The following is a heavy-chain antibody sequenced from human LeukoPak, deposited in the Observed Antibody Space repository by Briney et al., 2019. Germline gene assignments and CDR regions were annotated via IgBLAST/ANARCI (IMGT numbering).Heavy chain of an antibody. V-gene: IGHV1-69*02. CDR3: ARLNYYYYYYMDV. J-gene: IGHJ6*03. Sequence: GASVKVSCKASGGTFSSYTISWVRQAPGQGLEWMGRIVPILGIANYAQKFQGRVTITADKSTSTAYMELSSLRSEDTAVYYCARLNYYYYYYMDVWGKGTTVTVSS. CDR1: GGTFSSYT. CDR2: IVPILGIA.